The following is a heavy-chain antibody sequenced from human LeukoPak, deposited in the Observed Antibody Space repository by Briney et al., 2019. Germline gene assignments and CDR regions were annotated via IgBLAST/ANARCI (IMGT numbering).Heavy chain of an antibody. V-gene: IGHV3-33*01. CDR1: GFTFSSYG. J-gene: IGHJ6*03. Sequence: GRSLRLSCAASGFTFSSYGMHWVRQAPGKGLEWAAVIWYDGSNKYYVDSVKGRFTISRDNSKNTLYLQMNSLRAEDTAVYYCARDDFYYYYMDVWGKGTTVTVSS. CDR3: ARDDFYYYYMDV. CDR2: IWYDGSNK. D-gene: IGHD2-21*02.